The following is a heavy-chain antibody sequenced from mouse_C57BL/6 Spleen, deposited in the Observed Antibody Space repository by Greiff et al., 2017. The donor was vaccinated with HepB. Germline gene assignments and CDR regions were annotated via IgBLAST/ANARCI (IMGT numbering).Heavy chain of an antibody. J-gene: IGHJ4*01. CDR2: ISYSGST. V-gene: IGHV3-1*01. Sequence: EVQLEESGPGMVKPSQSLSLTCTVTGYSITSGYDWHWIRHFPGNKLEWIGYISYSGSTNYNPYLKSRISITHDTSKNNFFLKLNSVTTEDTAAYYCARAGDYAMDYWGQGTSVTVSS. CDR3: ARAGDYAMDY. CDR1: GYSITSGYD.